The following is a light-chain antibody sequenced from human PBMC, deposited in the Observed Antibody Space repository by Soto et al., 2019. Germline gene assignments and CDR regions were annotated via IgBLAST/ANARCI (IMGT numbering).Light chain of an antibody. CDR3: QQYYSTPYT. J-gene: IGKJ2*01. CDR1: QSVLYNSNNKNY. Sequence: DIVMTQSPDSLAVSLGERATINCKSSQSVLYNSNNKNYLAWYQQKPGQPPKLLIYWASTRESGVPDRFSGSESGTDFTLTISSLQAEDVAVYYCQQYYSTPYTFGQGTKLEIK. V-gene: IGKV4-1*01. CDR2: WAS.